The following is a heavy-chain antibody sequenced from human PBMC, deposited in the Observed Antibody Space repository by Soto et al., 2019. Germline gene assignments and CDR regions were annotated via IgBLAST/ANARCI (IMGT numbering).Heavy chain of an antibody. J-gene: IGHJ5*02. D-gene: IGHD6-19*01. CDR3: ARDAQYSSGWYNWFDP. CDR1: RYTFTSYG. Sequence: ASVNVSCKASRYTFTSYGISWVRQAPGQGLEWMGWISAYNGNTNYAQKLQGRVTMTTDTSTSTAYMELRSLRSDDTAVYYCARDAQYSSGWYNWFDPWGQGTLVTVSS. CDR2: ISAYNGNT. V-gene: IGHV1-18*04.